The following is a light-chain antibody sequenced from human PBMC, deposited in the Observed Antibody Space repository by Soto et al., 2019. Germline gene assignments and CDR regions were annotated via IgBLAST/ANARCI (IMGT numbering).Light chain of an antibody. CDR1: SSDVGAYTF. Sequence: QSVLTQPASVSGSPGQSITISCTGTSSDVGAYTFGSWYQQHPDKVPKLMIFDVSRRPSGVSDRFSGSKSGNTASVTISGVQPEDEADYYWSSYTSSSTHVFGSGTK. J-gene: IGLJ1*01. CDR2: DVS. V-gene: IGLV2-14*03. CDR3: SSYTSSSTHV.